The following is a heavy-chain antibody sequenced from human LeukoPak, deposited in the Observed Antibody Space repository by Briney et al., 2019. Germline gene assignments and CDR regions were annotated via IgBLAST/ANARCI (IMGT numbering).Heavy chain of an antibody. D-gene: IGHD1-26*01. V-gene: IGHV3-23*01. CDR2: ISGSGGST. CDR1: GFAFSSYA. Sequence: PGGSLRLSCAASGFAFSSYAMSWVRQAPGKGLEWVSAISGSGGSTYYADSVKGWFTISRDNSKNTLYLQMNSLRAEDTAVYYCAKGYSGSYSYYFDYWGQGTLVTVSS. J-gene: IGHJ4*02. CDR3: AKGYSGSYSYYFDY.